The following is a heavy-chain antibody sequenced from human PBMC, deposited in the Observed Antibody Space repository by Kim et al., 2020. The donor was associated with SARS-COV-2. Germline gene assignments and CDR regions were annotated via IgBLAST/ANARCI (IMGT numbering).Heavy chain of an antibody. J-gene: IGHJ4*02. D-gene: IGHD5-12*01. V-gene: IGHV4-59*01. CDR3: AGVGGYSGDEFDY. Sequence: YNPTIKSRVTISVDTSKNQFSLKLSSVTAADPAVYYCAGVGGYSGDEFDYWGQGTLVTVSS.